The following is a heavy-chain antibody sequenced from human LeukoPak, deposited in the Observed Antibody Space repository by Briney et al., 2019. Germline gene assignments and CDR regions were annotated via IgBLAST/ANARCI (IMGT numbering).Heavy chain of an antibody. D-gene: IGHD6-13*01. CDR1: GFSFSSYR. CDR2: VSNSSSYI. V-gene: IGHV3-21*03. CDR3: AKDHGSSDWYYFDY. Sequence: GGSLRLSCAASGFSFSSYRMNWVRQAPGKGLEWVSSVSNSSSYIYYADSVKGRFTISRDNAKNSLYLQMNTLRADDTAVYYCAKDHGSSDWYYFDYWGQGTLVTVSS. J-gene: IGHJ4*02.